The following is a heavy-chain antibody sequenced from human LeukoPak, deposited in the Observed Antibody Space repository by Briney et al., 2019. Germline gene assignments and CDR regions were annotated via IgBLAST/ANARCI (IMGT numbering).Heavy chain of an antibody. Sequence: KSGGSLRLSCAASGFTFSSYSMNWVRQAPGKGLEWVSSISSSSSYIYYADSVKGRFTISRDNAKNSLYLQMNSLRAEDTAVYYCAKDHQGIMITFGGVIVIGPRPLANWGQGTLVTVSS. CDR1: GFTFSSYS. CDR3: AKDHQGIMITFGGVIVIGPRPLAN. V-gene: IGHV3-21*04. D-gene: IGHD3-16*02. CDR2: ISSSSSYI. J-gene: IGHJ4*02.